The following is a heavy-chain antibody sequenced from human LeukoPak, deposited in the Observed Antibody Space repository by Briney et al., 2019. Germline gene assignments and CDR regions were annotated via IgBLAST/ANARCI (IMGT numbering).Heavy chain of an antibody. CDR3: ARDLSSSSTAYFQH. D-gene: IGHD6-6*01. J-gene: IGHJ1*01. Sequence: PGGSLRLSCAASGFTFSSYSMNWVRQAPGKGLEWVSFISSSSSYIYYADSVKGRFTISRDNAKNPLYLQMNSLRAEDTAVYYCARDLSSSSTAYFQHWGQGTLVTVSS. CDR1: GFTFSSYS. V-gene: IGHV3-21*01. CDR2: ISSSSSYI.